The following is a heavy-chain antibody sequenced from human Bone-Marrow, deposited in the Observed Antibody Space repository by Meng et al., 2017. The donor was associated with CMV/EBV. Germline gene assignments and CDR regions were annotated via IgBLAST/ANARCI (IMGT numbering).Heavy chain of an antibody. Sequence: GGSLRLSCAASGFTFDDHAMHWVRQAPGKGLEWVSGLSWNGASVAYADSVKGRFTISRDNAKSFLYLQMNSLRAEDTALYYCAKDALGYSGRYDLVIWDQGTLVTGSS. D-gene: IGHD1-26*01. CDR2: LSWNGASV. V-gene: IGHV3-9*01. J-gene: IGHJ4*02. CDR1: GFTFDDHA. CDR3: AKDALGYSGRYDLVI.